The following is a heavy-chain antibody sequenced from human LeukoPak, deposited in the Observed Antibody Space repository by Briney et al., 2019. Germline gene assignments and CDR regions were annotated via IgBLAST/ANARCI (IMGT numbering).Heavy chain of an antibody. Sequence: PGGSLRLSCAASGFTFSGYWMTWLRQAPGKGLEWLANIKQDGSEKNYVASEKGRFTISRDNAKNSLYLQMNSLRAEDTAVYYCARDLPSIPTGGTRDLDYWGQGTLVTVSS. V-gene: IGHV3-7*01. D-gene: IGHD2-8*02. CDR2: IKQDGSEK. CDR1: GFTFSGYW. J-gene: IGHJ4*02. CDR3: ARDLPSIPTGGTRDLDY.